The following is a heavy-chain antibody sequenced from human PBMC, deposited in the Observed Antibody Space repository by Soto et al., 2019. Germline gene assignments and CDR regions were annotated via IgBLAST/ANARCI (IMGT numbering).Heavy chain of an antibody. J-gene: IGHJ4*02. CDR1: GFSLSTSGMC. Sequence: GSGPTLVNPTQTLTLTCTFSGFSLSTSGMCVSWIRQPPGKALEWLALIDWDDDKYYSTSLKTRLTISKDTSKNQVVLTMTNMDPVDTATYYCARIRVPGAPEVLRAARPAVYDYWGQGTLVTVSS. V-gene: IGHV2-70*01. D-gene: IGHD6-6*01. CDR3: ARIRVPGAPEVLRAARPAVYDY. CDR2: IDWDDDK.